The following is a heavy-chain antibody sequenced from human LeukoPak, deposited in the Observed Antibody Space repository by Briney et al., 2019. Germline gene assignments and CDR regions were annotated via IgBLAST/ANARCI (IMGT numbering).Heavy chain of an antibody. CDR3: TTARKPHGSGSYYSLP. V-gene: IGHV3-15*01. J-gene: IGHJ4*02. CDR2: IKSKTDGGTT. CDR1: GFTFSNAW. D-gene: IGHD3-10*01. Sequence: GGSLRLSCAASGFTFSNAWMSWVRQAPGKGLKWVGRIKSKTDGGTTDYAAPVKRTFTISRDDSKNTLYQQMNSLKTEDTAVYYCTTARKPHGSGSYYSLPWGQGTLVTVSS.